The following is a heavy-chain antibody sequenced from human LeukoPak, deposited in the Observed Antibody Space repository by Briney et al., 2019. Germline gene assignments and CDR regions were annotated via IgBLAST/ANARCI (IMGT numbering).Heavy chain of an antibody. CDR2: IYYSGST. CDR3: ARLAADYYYYYMDV. D-gene: IGHD2-15*01. J-gene: IGHJ6*03. V-gene: IGHV4-59*05. Sequence: SETLSLTCTVSGGSISSYYWSWIRQPPGKGLEWIGSIYYSGSTYYNPSLKSRVTISVDTSKNQFSLKLSSVTAADTAVYYCARLAADYYYYYMDVWGKGTTVTISS. CDR1: GGSISSYY.